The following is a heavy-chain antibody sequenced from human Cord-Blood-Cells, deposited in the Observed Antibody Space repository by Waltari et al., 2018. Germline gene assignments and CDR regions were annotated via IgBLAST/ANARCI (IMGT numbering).Heavy chain of an antibody. CDR1: GFTFSSYA. J-gene: IGHJ3*02. Sequence: QVQLVESGGGVVQPGRSLRLSCAASGFTFSSYAMHWVRQAPGKGLEWVAVISDDVSNKYYADSVKGRFTISRDNSKNTLYLQMNSLRAEDTAVYYCARTQRVSGDDAFDIWGQGTMVTVSS. D-gene: IGHD7-27*01. CDR3: ARTQRVSGDDAFDI. V-gene: IGHV3-30-3*01. CDR2: ISDDVSNK.